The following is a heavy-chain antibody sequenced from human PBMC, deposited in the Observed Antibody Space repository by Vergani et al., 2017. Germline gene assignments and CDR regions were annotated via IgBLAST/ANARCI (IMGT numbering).Heavy chain of an antibody. Sequence: QVQLQESGPGLVKASQTLSLTCAVSGGSISSGDHCWTWIRQRPGKGLEWIGYIFYSGTTYDNPSLRSRLTISVDTSQNQFSLKLRSVTAADTAVYYCARVDTQVPATSHFYYMDVWGKGTTVVVSS. CDR3: ARVDTQVPATSHFYYMDV. V-gene: IGHV4-31*11. D-gene: IGHD6-25*01. CDR1: GGSISSGDHC. J-gene: IGHJ6*03. CDR2: IFYSGTT.